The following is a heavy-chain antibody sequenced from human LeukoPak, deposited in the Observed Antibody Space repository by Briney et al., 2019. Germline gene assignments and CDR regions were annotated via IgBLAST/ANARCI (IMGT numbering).Heavy chain of an antibody. CDR2: INHSGST. J-gene: IGHJ6*03. CDR1: GGSFSGYY. CDR3: ARGPRCSGGSCYKGGNYYYMDV. Sequence: SETLSLTCAVYGGSFSGYYWSWIRHPPGKGLELIGEINHSGSTNYNPSLKSRVTISVDTSKNQFSLKLSSVTAADTAVYYCARGPRCSGGSCYKGGNYYYMDVWGKGTTVTVSS. D-gene: IGHD2-15*01. V-gene: IGHV4-34*01.